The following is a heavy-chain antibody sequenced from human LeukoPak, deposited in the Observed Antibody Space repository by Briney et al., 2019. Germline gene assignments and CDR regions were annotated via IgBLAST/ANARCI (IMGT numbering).Heavy chain of an antibody. V-gene: IGHV1-69*13. CDR3: AKGCSSTSCYYSYYGMDV. CDR2: IIPIFGTA. Sequence: ASVKVSCKASGGTFSSYAISWVRQAPGQGLEWMGGIIPIFGTANYAQKFQGRVTITADESTSTAYMELSSLRSEDTAVYYCAKGCSSTSCYYSYYGMDVWGQGTTVTVSS. CDR1: GGTFSSYA. D-gene: IGHD2-2*01. J-gene: IGHJ6*02.